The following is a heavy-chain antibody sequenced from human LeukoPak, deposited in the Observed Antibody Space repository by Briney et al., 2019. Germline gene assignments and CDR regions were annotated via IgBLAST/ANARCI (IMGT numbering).Heavy chain of an antibody. CDR3: ARVHYYDRSPLSYYYYMDV. V-gene: IGHV3-21*01. J-gene: IGHJ6*03. CDR1: GFTFSSYS. D-gene: IGHD3-22*01. Sequence: GGSLRLSCAASGFTFSSYSMNWVRQAPGKGLEWVSSISSSSSYIYYADSVKGRFTISRDNAKNSLYLQMNSLRAEDTAVYYCARVHYYDRSPLSYYYYMDVWGKGTTVTVSS. CDR2: ISSSSSYI.